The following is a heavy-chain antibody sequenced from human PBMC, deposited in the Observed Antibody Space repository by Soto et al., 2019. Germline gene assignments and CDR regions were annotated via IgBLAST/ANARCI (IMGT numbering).Heavy chain of an antibody. J-gene: IGHJ4*02. CDR2: INNDGSST. V-gene: IGHV3-74*01. CDR3: VKHQVSLVRGISPFDY. Sequence: GGSLRLSCEASGFTFSTYWMHWVRQAPGKGLVWVSHINNDGSSTTYADSVKGRLTISRDNSKNTVYLQMNSLRAEDTAVYYCVKHQVSLVRGISPFDYWGQGALVTVSS. CDR1: GFTFSTYW. D-gene: IGHD3-10*01.